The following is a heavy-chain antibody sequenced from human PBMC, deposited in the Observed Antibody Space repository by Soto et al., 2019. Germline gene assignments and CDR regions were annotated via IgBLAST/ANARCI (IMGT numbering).Heavy chain of an antibody. CDR1: GGSFSGYY. J-gene: IGHJ5*02. D-gene: IGHD1-26*01. Sequence: SETLSLTCAVYGGSFSGYYWSWTRQPPGKGLEWIGEINHSGSTNYNPSLKSRVTISVDTSKNQFSLKLSSVTAADTAVYYCASRGSGSYYWFDPWGQGTLVTVSS. CDR3: ASRGSGSYYWFDP. CDR2: INHSGST. V-gene: IGHV4-34*01.